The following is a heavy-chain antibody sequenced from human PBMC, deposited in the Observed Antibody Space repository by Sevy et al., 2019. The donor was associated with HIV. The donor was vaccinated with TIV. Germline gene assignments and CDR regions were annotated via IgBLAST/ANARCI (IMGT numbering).Heavy chain of an antibody. D-gene: IGHD2-15*01. J-gene: IGHJ4*02. Sequence: GGSLRLSCAASGFTFSDYYMSWIRQAPGKGLEWVSYIISSGSTIYYADSVKGRFTISRDNAKNSLYLQMNSLRAEDTAVYYCAREAVVAANVGGFDYWGQGTLVTVSS. CDR2: IISSGSTI. CDR3: AREAVVAANVGGFDY. CDR1: GFTFSDYY. V-gene: IGHV3-11*01.